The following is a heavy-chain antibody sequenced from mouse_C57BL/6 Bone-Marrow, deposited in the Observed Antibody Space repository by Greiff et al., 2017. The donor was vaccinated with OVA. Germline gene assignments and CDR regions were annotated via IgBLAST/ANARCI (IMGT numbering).Heavy chain of an antibody. J-gene: IGHJ1*03. CDR3: ARSGYYVGSSPALYWYFDV. CDR2: IYPRDGST. Sequence: QVQLQQSGPELVKPGASVKLSCKASGYTFTSYDINWVKQRPGQGLEWIGWIYPRDGSTKYNEKFKGKATLTVDTSSSTAYMELHSLTSEDSAVCCWARSGYYVGSSPALYWYFDVWGKGTTVTVSS. V-gene: IGHV1-85*01. CDR1: GYTFTSYD. D-gene: IGHD1-1*01.